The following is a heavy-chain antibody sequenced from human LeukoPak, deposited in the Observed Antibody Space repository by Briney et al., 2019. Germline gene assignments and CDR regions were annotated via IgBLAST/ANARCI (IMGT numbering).Heavy chain of an antibody. V-gene: IGHV1-46*01. CDR3: ARIGFDAFDI. CDR1: GYTFTSYY. CDR2: INPSGGST. J-gene: IGHJ3*02. Sequence: ASVKVSCRASGYTFTSYYMHWVRQAPGQGLEWMGIINPSGGSTSYAQKFRGRVTMTRDTSTSTVYMELSSLRSEDTAVYYCARIGFDAFDIWGQGTMVTVSS.